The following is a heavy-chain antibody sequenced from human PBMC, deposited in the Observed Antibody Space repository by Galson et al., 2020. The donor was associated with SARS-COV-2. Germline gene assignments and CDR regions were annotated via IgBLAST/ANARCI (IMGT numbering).Heavy chain of an antibody. D-gene: IGHD2-21*02. Sequence: GESLKISCKASGYRFTGYYMYWVRQAPGQGLEYMGWSNPSTGAASYGQKFQDRVTMTSDMSITTAFLKLSGLRFDDTAIYYCVRGLSGDWPYYYFYGMDVWGQGTTVTVSS. J-gene: IGHJ6*02. V-gene: IGHV1-2*02. CDR2: SNPSTGAA. CDR3: VRGLSGDWPYYYFYGMDV. CDR1: GYRFTGYY.